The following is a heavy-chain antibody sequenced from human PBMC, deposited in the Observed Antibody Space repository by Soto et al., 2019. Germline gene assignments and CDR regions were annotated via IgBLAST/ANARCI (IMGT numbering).Heavy chain of an antibody. Sequence: GGALRLPCAPSGFTSDSYARHWGPQAQGKGLEWVAVIWFDGSNKCTADSVKGRFTISRDNSKNTLYLQMNNLRAEDTAVYYCARDPWGTERYLEWSLDYWGQGTQVTVS. CDR3: ARDPWGTERYLEWSLDY. CDR1: GFTSDSYA. D-gene: IGHD3-3*01. CDR2: IWFDGSNK. V-gene: IGHV3-33*01. J-gene: IGHJ4*02.